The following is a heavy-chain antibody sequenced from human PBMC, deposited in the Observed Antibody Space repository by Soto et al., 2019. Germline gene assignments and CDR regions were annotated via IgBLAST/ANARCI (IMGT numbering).Heavy chain of an antibody. CDR2: LWFEGNKE. V-gene: IGHV3-33*01. D-gene: IGHD6-13*01. Sequence: VGSLRLSCAASGFSFSRSGMHWVRQAPGKGLEWVAVLWFEGNKEYYADSVKGRFIISRDNSKNTLYLQMNSLRAEDTAVYYCARDGPSSSSHYYYGTEVWGPGTTVTVYS. J-gene: IGHJ6*01. CDR1: GFSFSRSG. CDR3: ARDGPSSSSHYYYGTEV.